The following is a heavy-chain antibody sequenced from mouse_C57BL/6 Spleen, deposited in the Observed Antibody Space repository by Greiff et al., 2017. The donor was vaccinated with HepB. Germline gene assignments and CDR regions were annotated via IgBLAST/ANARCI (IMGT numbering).Heavy chain of an antibody. CDR1: GYTFTSYW. V-gene: IGHV1-50*01. D-gene: IGHD1-1*01. CDR3: ARPYYYGSSVGAMDY. Sequence: VQLQQPGAELVKPGASVKLSCKASGYTFTSYWMQWVKQRPGQGLEWIGEIDPSDSYTNYNQKFKGKATLTVDTSSSTAYMQLSSLTSEDSAVYYCARPYYYGSSVGAMDYWGQGTSVTVSS. J-gene: IGHJ4*01. CDR2: IDPSDSYT.